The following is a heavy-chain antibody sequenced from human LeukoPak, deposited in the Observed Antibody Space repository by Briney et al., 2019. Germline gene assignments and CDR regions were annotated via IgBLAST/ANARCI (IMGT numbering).Heavy chain of an antibody. V-gene: IGHV3-23*01. CDR2: INSSGGDT. J-gene: IGHJ3*02. D-gene: IGHD2-21*01. CDR1: GFTFSNYA. CDR3: GRLTYSGHNVFDI. Sequence: GGSLRLSCAASGFTFSNYAMSWVRQAPGKGLEWVSDINSSGGDTYYADSVKGRFTISRDNSKNTLYLQMSSLRAEDTAVFYCGRLTYSGHNVFDIWGRGTMVTVSP.